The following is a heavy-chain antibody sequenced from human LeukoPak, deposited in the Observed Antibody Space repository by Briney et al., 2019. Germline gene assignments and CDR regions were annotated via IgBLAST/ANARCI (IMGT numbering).Heavy chain of an antibody. D-gene: IGHD1-14*01. Sequence: GGSLRLSCAASGFTFNNYAMNWVRQAPGKGLEWVSVISGSGGTTYYADSVKGRFTISRDSSKNTLYLQMNSLRAEDAAVYYCAKVSGGGLYYDGMDVWGQGTTVTVSS. CDR1: GFTFNNYA. CDR3: AKVSGGGLYYDGMDV. CDR2: ISGSGGTT. V-gene: IGHV3-23*01. J-gene: IGHJ6*02.